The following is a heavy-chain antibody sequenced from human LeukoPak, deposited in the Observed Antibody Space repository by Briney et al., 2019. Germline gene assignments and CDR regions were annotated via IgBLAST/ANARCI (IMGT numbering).Heavy chain of an antibody. Sequence: ASVKVSCKASGYTFTSYDINWVRQATGQGLEWMGWVNPNSGNTGYAQKFQGRVTMTRNTSISTAYMELSSLRSEDTAVYYCARGNKQGPTYIWGSYRYLFDYWGQGTLVTVSS. J-gene: IGHJ4*02. V-gene: IGHV1-8*01. D-gene: IGHD3-16*02. CDR2: VNPNSGNT. CDR3: ARGNKQGPTYIWGSYRYLFDY. CDR1: GYTFTSYD.